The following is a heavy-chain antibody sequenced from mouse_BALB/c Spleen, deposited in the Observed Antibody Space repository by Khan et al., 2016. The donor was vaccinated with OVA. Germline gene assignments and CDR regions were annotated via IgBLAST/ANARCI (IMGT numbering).Heavy chain of an antibody. CDR2: IYPGISDT. Sequence: VRLQQSGTVLARPGASVKMSCKASGYGFTSYWMHWVTQRPGQGLEWIGAIYPGISDTRYNQKFKGKAKLTAVTSASTAYMELSSLTNEDSAVYYCTRSYDSYYFDYWGQGTTLTVSS. V-gene: IGHV1-5*01. D-gene: IGHD2-4*01. CDR1: GYGFTSYW. CDR3: TRSYDSYYFDY. J-gene: IGHJ2*01.